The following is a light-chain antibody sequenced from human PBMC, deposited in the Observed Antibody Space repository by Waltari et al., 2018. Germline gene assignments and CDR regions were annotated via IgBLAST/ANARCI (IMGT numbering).Light chain of an antibody. V-gene: IGKV4-1*01. CDR3: QQYYITPWT. Sequence: DIVMTQSPDSLAVSLGERATINCKSSQSVLYRSNNKNYLAWYKQKSGQPPKLLIYWASTRESGVPDRFSGSGSGTDFTLTISSLQAEDVAVYYCQQYYITPWTFGQGTKVEIK. CDR2: WAS. J-gene: IGKJ1*01. CDR1: QSVLYRSNNKNY.